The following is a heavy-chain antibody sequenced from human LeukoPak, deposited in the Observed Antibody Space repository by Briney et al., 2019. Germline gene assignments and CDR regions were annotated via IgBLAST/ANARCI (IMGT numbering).Heavy chain of an antibody. CDR2: IRYDGSNK. CDR3: AKIAGYCSGGSCYYFDY. V-gene: IGHV3-30*02. Sequence: GGSLRLSCAASGFIFSSYGMHWVRQAPGKGLEWVAFIRYDGSNKYYADSVKGRFTISGDNSKNTLYLQMNSLRAEDTAVYYCAKIAGYCSGGSCYYFDYWGQGTLVTVSS. CDR1: GFIFSSYG. J-gene: IGHJ4*02. D-gene: IGHD2-15*01.